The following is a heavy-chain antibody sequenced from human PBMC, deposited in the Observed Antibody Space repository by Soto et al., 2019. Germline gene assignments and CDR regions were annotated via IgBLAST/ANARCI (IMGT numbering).Heavy chain of an antibody. V-gene: IGHV3-30*18. D-gene: IGHD6-19*01. CDR2: ISYDGSNK. Sequence: PGGSLRLSCAASGFTFSSYGMHWVRQAPGKGLEWVAVISYDGSNKYYADSVKGRFTISRDNSKNTLYLQMNSLRAEDTAVYYCAKDRAVAHGEFDYWGQGTLVTVSS. CDR1: GFTFSSYG. CDR3: AKDRAVAHGEFDY. J-gene: IGHJ4*02.